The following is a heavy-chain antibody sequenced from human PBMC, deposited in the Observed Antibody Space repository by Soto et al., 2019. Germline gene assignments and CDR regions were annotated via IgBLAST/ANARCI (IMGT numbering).Heavy chain of an antibody. V-gene: IGHV1-2*04. J-gene: IGHJ4*02. CDR1: GYTFTGYY. D-gene: IGHD6-19*01. Sequence: VASVKVSCKASGYTFTGYYMHWVRQAPGQGLEWMGWINPNSGGTNYAQKFQGWVTMTRDTSISTAYMELSRLRSDDTAVYYCARGESIAVAGRGYFDYWGQGTLVTVSS. CDR2: INPNSGGT. CDR3: ARGESIAVAGRGYFDY.